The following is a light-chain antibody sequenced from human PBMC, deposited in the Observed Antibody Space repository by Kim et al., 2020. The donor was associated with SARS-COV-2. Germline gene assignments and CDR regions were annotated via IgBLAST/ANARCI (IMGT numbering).Light chain of an antibody. Sequence: QSALTQPRSVSGSPGQSVTISCTGTSSDVGGYNYVSWYQQLPGKAPKLIIFEVTNRPSGVSNRFSGSKSANTASLTISGLQAEDEADYYCSSYTSSSTWVFGGGTQLTVL. V-gene: IGLV2-14*01. CDR2: EVT. CDR3: SSYTSSSTWV. CDR1: SSDVGGYNY. J-gene: IGLJ3*02.